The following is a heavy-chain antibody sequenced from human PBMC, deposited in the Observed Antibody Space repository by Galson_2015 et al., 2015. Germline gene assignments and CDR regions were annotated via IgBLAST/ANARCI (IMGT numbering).Heavy chain of an antibody. CDR1: GFTFSSYA. Sequence: SLRLSCAASGFTFSSYAMSWVRQAPGKGLEWVSAISGSGGSTYYADSVKGRFTTSRDNSKNTLYLQMNSLRAEDTAVYYCAKDYCGGDCYAEAYDIWGQGTTVTVSS. CDR2: ISGSGGST. V-gene: IGHV3-23*01. J-gene: IGHJ3*02. CDR3: AKDYCGGDCYAEAYDI. D-gene: IGHD2-21*02.